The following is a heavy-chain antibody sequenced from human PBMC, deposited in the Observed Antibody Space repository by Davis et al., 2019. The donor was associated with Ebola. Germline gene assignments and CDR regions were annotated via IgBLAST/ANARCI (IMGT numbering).Heavy chain of an antibody. V-gene: IGHV3-23*01. J-gene: IGHJ6*02. D-gene: IGHD3-3*01. CDR1: GFTFSNAW. CDR2: ISGSGGST. Sequence: PGGSLRLSCAASGFTFSNAWMSWVRQAPGKGLEWVSAISGSGGSTYYADSVKGRFTISRDNSKNTLYLQMNSLRAEDTAVYYCAKDPGEYDFWSGYRYYYYGMDVWGQGTTVTVSS. CDR3: AKDPGEYDFWSGYRYYYYGMDV.